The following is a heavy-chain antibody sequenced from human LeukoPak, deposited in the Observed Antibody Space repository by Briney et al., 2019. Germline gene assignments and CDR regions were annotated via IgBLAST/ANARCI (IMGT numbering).Heavy chain of an antibody. J-gene: IGHJ4*02. CDR3: AKEYCRSSSCYGVFPH. D-gene: IGHD2-2*01. V-gene: IGHV3-23*01. Sequence: PGGSLRLSCAASGFTFSSYAMSWVRQAPGKGLEWVSAISGSSGSTYYADSVKGRFTISRDNSKNTLYLQMNSLRAEDTAVYYCAKEYCRSSSCYGVFPHWGQGTLVTVSS. CDR1: GFTFSSYA. CDR2: ISGSSGST.